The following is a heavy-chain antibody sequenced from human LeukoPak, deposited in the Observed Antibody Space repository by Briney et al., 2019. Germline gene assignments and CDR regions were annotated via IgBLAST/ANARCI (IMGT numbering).Heavy chain of an antibody. J-gene: IGHJ4*02. CDR3: ARVEEPGYYFDY. V-gene: IGHV4-34*01. CDR2: INHSGST. Sequence: SETLSLTCAVYGGSFSGYYWSWIRQPPGKGLEWIGEINHSGSTNYNPSLKSRVTISVDTSKNQFSLKLSSVAAADTAVYYCARVEEPGYYFDYWGQGTLVTVSS. CDR1: GGSFSGYY. D-gene: IGHD2-2*01.